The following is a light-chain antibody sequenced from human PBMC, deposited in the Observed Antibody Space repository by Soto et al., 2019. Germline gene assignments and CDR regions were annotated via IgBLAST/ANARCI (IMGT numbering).Light chain of an antibody. CDR1: SSDVGGYNY. J-gene: IGLJ1*01. Sequence: QSALTQPDSVSGSPGQSITISCTGTSSDVGGYNYVSWYQQHPGKAPKLMIYDVSNRPSGVSNRYSGSKSGNTASRTISGLQAEDETDYYCSSYTSSSTLLYVFGTGTKLTVL. V-gene: IGLV2-14*01. CDR3: SSYTSSSTLLYV. CDR2: DVS.